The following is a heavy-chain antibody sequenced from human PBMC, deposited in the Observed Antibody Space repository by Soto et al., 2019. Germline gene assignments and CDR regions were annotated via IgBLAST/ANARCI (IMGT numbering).Heavy chain of an antibody. J-gene: IGHJ4*02. Sequence: QVQLVQSGAEVKKPGSSVKVSCKASGGTFSSYTITWVRQAPGQGLEWLGRIIPIFDVTNYAQKFQDRVTITAYRSTTTAYMELSRLRSEDTAVYYCVRDWESTTQTWGFGDSWGQGTLVTVSS. CDR1: GGTFSSYT. D-gene: IGHD1-1*01. CDR3: VRDWESTTQTWGFGDS. CDR2: IIPIFDVT. V-gene: IGHV1-69*08.